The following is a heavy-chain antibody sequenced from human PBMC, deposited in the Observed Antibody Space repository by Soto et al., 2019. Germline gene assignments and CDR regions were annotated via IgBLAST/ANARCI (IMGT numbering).Heavy chain of an antibody. Sequence: GAPVKVSCKASGYTFTSYAMHWVRQAPGQRLEWMGWINAGNGNTKYSQKFQGRVTITRDTSASTAYMELSSLRSEDTAVYYCARDQGEVYDYFDYWGQGTLVTVSS. D-gene: IGHD3-16*01. J-gene: IGHJ4*02. V-gene: IGHV1-3*01. CDR3: ARDQGEVYDYFDY. CDR1: GYTFTSYA. CDR2: INAGNGNT.